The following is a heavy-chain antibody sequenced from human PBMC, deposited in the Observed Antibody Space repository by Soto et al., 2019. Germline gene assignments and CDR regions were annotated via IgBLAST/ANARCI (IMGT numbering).Heavy chain of an antibody. V-gene: IGHV3-21*01. CDR3: ARELNGSGTYIDC. J-gene: IGHJ4*02. CDR1: GSTFSRYS. Sequence: EVQLVESGGGLVKPGGSLRLSCAASGSTFSRYSMNWVRQAPGKGLEWVSSISSSSSYIYYADSVKGRFTISRDNAKNSLYLQMNRLRAEDTAVYYCARELNGSGTYIDCWGQGTLVTVSS. D-gene: IGHD3-10*01. CDR2: ISSSSSYI.